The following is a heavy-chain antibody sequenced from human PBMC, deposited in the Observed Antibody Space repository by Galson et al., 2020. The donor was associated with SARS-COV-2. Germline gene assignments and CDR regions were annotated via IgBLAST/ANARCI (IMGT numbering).Heavy chain of an antibody. D-gene: IGHD1-26*01. J-gene: IGHJ4*02. CDR3: ARGQQTELLTPFDF. CDR2: IYDSANT. Sequence: PSETLSLTCAVSGGSVRSGAFSWSWFRQPPGKGLEWIGYIYDSANTYYNPSLKSRVSISVDRSKNQFSLNLSSVTAADTAVYYCARGQQTELLTPFDFWGQGTLVTVSS. V-gene: IGHV4-30-2*01. CDR1: GGSVRSGAFS.